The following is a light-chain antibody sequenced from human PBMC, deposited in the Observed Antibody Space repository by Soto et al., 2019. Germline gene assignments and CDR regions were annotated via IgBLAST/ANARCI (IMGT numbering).Light chain of an antibody. Sequence: EIVLTQSPGTLSLSPGERATLSCRASQSVSSSYLAWYQQKPGQAPRQLIYGASSRATGIPGRFSGSGSGTDFTLTITRLEPEDVAVYYCQHYRTSFGGGTRVEGK. J-gene: IGKJ4*01. V-gene: IGKV3-20*01. CDR3: QHYRTS. CDR1: QSVSSSY. CDR2: GAS.